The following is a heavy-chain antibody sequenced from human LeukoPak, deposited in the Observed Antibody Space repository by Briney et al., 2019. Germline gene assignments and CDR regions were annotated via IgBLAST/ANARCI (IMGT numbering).Heavy chain of an antibody. V-gene: IGHV3-30*18. D-gene: IGHD2-15*01. CDR1: GFTFSTFG. CDR3: AKDVANYFDY. Sequence: GRSLRLSCAASGFTFSTFGMHWVRQAPGKGLEWVAVIAYDGSNIYYADSVKGRFTISRDNSKNTLYLQMNSLRAEDTAVYYCAKDVANYFDYWGQGTLVTVSS. CDR2: IAYDGSNI. J-gene: IGHJ4*02.